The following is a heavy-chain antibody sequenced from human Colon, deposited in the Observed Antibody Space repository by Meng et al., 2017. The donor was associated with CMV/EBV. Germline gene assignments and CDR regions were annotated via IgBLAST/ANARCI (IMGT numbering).Heavy chain of an antibody. D-gene: IGHD1-26*01. CDR3: ARDPSGSRVPFDY. J-gene: IGHJ4*02. V-gene: IGHV1-2*02. CDR1: GYTFSDYH. Sequence: QGQLVEFGAEVKRPGASVKVSCKTSGYTFSDYHIHWVRQAPGQGLEWMGWINYNSGATDYAQKFQGRFTMTRDTSITTVYMELSSLRSDDTAVYYCARDPSGSRVPFDYWGQGSLVTVSS. CDR2: INYNSGAT.